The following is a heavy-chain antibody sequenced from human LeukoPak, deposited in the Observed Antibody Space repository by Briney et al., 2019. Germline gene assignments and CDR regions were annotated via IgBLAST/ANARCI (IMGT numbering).Heavy chain of an antibody. J-gene: IGHJ2*01. CDR3: ASCSDNCYLRYFDL. Sequence: SETLSLTCAVYGGSFSDYYWSWIRQPPGRGLEWIGEINHSGSTNYNPSLKSRVTISVDTSKNQFSLKLSSVTAADTAVYYCASCSDNCYLRYFDLWGRGTLVTVST. D-gene: IGHD2-21*02. CDR1: GGSFSDYY. V-gene: IGHV4-34*01. CDR2: INHSGST.